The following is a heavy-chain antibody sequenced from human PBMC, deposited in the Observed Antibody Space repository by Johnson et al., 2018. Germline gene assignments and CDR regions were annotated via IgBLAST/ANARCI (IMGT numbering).Heavy chain of an antibody. Sequence: QVQLVQSGAEVKKPGASXKVSCKASGYTFTSYDINWVRQATGQGLEWMGWINPNSGNTGYAQKFQGRVNMTRNTSISTDYLDRSSLRFEDTAVYSCVRGPRCSSTSCYPYYYYGMDVWGQGTTVTVSS. CDR2: INPNSGNT. V-gene: IGHV1-8*01. CDR1: GYTFTSYD. D-gene: IGHD2-2*01. CDR3: VRGPRCSSTSCYPYYYYGMDV. J-gene: IGHJ6*02.